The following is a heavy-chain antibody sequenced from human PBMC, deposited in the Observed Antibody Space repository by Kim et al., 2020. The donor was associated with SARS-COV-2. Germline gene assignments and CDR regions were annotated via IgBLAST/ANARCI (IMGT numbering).Heavy chain of an antibody. J-gene: IGHJ6*01. CDR2: TYYIGNT. CDR3: ARPNRYSIGGYFALYY. V-gene: IGHV4-39*01. CDR1: GGSLSSSSYY. Sequence: SETLSLTCTVSGGSLSSSSYYWGWIRQPPGKGLEWIGTTYYIGNTYYNPSLKSRVTISVDTSKNQFSLKLGSVTAADTAVYYCARPNRYSIGGYFALYY. D-gene: IGHD6-19*01.